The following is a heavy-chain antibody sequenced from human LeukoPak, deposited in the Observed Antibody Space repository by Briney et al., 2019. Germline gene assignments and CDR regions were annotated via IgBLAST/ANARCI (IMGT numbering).Heavy chain of an antibody. CDR2: INSDGSST. V-gene: IGHV3-74*01. CDR1: GFTFSSYW. D-gene: IGHD1-1*01. Sequence: PGGSLRLSCAASGFTFSSYWMHWVRQAPGKGLVWVSRINSDGSSTSYANFVKGRFTISRDNAKNSLYLQMNSLRAEDTAVYYCARDPLIANDRDYYYYMDVWGKGTTVTVSS. J-gene: IGHJ6*03. CDR3: ARDPLIANDRDYYYYMDV.